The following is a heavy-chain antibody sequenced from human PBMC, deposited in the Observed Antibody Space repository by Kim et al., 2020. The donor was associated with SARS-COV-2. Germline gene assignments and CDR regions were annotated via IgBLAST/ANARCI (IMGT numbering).Heavy chain of an antibody. D-gene: IGHD3-22*01. Sequence: SVKVSCKASGGTFSSYAISWVRQAPGQGLEWMGGIIPIFGTANYAQKFQGRVTITADESTSTAYMELSSLRSEDTAVYYCAVDSSGYYQYPVYYYGMDVWGQGTTVTVSS. CDR3: AVDSSGYYQYPVYYYGMDV. V-gene: IGHV1-69*13. CDR1: GGTFSSYA. J-gene: IGHJ6*02. CDR2: IIPIFGTA.